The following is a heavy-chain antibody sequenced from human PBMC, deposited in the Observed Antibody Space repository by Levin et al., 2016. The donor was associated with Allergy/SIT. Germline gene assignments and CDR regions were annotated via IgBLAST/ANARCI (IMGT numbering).Heavy chain of an antibody. CDR1: GYTFSSYG. V-gene: IGHV1-18*01. Sequence: ASVKVSCKASGYTFSSYGTIWVRQAPGQGLEWMGWISAYTGKTNYAQKFQGRVTMTTDTSTSTAYMELRSLRSDDTAVYYCARGKNYHSSGYYFDYWGQGTLVTVSS. D-gene: IGHD3-22*01. CDR2: ISAYTGKT. J-gene: IGHJ4*02. CDR3: ARGKNYHSSGYYFDY.